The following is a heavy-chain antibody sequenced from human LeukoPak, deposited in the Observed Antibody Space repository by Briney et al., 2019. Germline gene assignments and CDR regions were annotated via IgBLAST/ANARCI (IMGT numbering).Heavy chain of an antibody. J-gene: IGHJ4*02. D-gene: IGHD6-13*01. Sequence: ASVKASCKASGGTFSSYAISWVRQAPGQGLEWMGRIIPILGIANYAQKFQGRVTITADKSTSTAYMELSSLRSEDTAVYYCARDGGSSFDYWGQGTLVTVSS. CDR3: ARDGGSSFDY. CDR2: IIPILGIA. CDR1: GGTFSSYA. V-gene: IGHV1-69*04.